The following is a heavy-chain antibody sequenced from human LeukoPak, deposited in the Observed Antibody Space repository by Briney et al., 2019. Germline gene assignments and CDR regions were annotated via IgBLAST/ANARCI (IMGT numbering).Heavy chain of an antibody. D-gene: IGHD6-19*01. V-gene: IGHV3-48*03. CDR3: ARELKTSGFDP. CDR1: GFTFDDYG. Sequence: GGSLRLSCAASGFTFDDYGMSWVRQAPGKGLEWGSYISTSATRLDYADSVKGRFTISRDNARNSLYLQMDSLRAEDTAVYYCARELKTSGFDPWGQGTLVTVSS. J-gene: IGHJ5*02. CDR2: ISTSATRL.